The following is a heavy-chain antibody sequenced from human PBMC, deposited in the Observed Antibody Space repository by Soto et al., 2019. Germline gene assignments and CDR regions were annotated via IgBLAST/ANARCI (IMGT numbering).Heavy chain of an antibody. V-gene: IGHV4-39*01. CDR2: VYYRGRS. Sequence: ETLGLACAVSGGSVTNSSYYWGWIRQSPGKGLEWIGSVYYRGRSYSKSSVKSRVTISVDTSKNRFSLSLNSVTASDTAVYFCVSQRTTVPTQAYFDYWGPGALVTVYS. D-gene: IGHD4-4*01. CDR3: VSQRTTVPTQAYFDY. CDR1: GGSVTNSSYY. J-gene: IGHJ4*02.